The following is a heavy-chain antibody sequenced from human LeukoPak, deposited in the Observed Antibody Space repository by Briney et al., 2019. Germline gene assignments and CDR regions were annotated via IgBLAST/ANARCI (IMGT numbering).Heavy chain of an antibody. CDR1: GFTFSTYW. V-gene: IGHV3-7*01. Sequence: PGGSLRLSCAASGFTFSTYWMKWVRQAPGKGLEWVASIKEDGSDKYYVDSVKGRFSISRDNAKNSLYLQMNSLRTEDTAVYYCAKGGLFNFDYWGQGTLVTVSS. D-gene: IGHD5-12*01. J-gene: IGHJ4*02. CDR3: AKGGLFNFDY. CDR2: IKEDGSDK.